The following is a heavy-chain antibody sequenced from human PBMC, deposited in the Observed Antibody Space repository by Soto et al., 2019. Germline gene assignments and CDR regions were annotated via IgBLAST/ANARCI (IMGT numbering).Heavy chain of an antibody. V-gene: IGHV4-4*02. Sequence: SETLSLTCAVSGGSISSSNWWSWVRQPPGKGLEWIGEIYHSGSTNYNPSLKSRVTISVDKSKNQFSLKLSSVTAADTAVYYCAIRVAAAGRAGFYYYGMDVWGQGTTVTVSS. CDR3: AIRVAAAGRAGFYYYGMDV. CDR2: IYHSGST. CDR1: GGSISSSNW. J-gene: IGHJ6*02. D-gene: IGHD6-13*01.